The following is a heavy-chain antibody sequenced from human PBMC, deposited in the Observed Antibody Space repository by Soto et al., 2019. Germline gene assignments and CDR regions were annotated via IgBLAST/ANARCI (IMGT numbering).Heavy chain of an antibody. CDR1: GYTFTGYY. D-gene: IGHD5-18*01. CDR3: ARTSSKYSYGVNGVDY. V-gene: IGHV1-2*02. Sequence: GASVKVSCKASGYTFTGYYMHWVRQAPGQGLEWMGWINPNSGGTNYAQKFQGRVTMTRDTSISTAYMELSRLRSDDTAVYYCARTSSKYSYGVNGVDYWGQGTQVTSPQ. CDR2: INPNSGGT. J-gene: IGHJ4*02.